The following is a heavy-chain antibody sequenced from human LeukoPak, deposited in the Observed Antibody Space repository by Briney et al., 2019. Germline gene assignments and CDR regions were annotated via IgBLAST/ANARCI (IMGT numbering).Heavy chain of an antibody. Sequence: PGGSLRLSCAASGFTFTRFNMNWVRQAPGKGLELVSSITTSGTYIYYADSVRGRFTISGDNSKNTLYLQMNSLRAEDTAIYYCATRYNYGYLGYWGQGTLVTVSS. CDR2: ITTSGTYI. V-gene: IGHV3-21*04. J-gene: IGHJ4*02. CDR1: GFTFTRFN. D-gene: IGHD5-18*01. CDR3: ATRYNYGYLGY.